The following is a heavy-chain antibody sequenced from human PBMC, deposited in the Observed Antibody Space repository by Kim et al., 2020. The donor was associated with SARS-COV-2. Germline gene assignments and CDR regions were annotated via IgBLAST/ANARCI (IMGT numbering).Heavy chain of an antibody. J-gene: IGHJ5*01. Sequence: ASVKVSCKASSYNVRSVRINWVRQAPGQGLVWLFWISSDSVKSNYARQFQVRLTMTMDTSTDTAYMELRCLCSDDTAVFFFSSYRSFYFSVFFFWF. V-gene: IGHV1-18*01. CDR2: ISSDSVKS. D-gene: IGHD3-3*01. CDR1: SYNVRSVR. CDR3: SSYRSFYFSVFFFWF.